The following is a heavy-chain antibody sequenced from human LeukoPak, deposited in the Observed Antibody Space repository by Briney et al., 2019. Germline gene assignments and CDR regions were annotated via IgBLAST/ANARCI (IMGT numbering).Heavy chain of an antibody. Sequence: GGSLRLSCAASGFTFSAYAMSWVRQTPGKGVEWVSIISDSGDRTYYADSVKGRFTISRDNSKNTQYLQMSSLRAGDTAIYYCAKTETTGTTYYFDYWGQGTLVTVSS. CDR3: AKTETTGTTYYFDY. CDR2: ISDSGDRT. D-gene: IGHD1-7*01. V-gene: IGHV3-23*01. CDR1: GFTFSAYA. J-gene: IGHJ4*02.